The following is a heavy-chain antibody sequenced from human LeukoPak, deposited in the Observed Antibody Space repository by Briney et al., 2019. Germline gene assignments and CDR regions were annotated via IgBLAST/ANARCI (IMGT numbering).Heavy chain of an antibody. D-gene: IGHD3-16*01. CDR2: IYTSGST. Sequence: KPSETLSLTCTVSGGSISSGSYYWSWIRQPAGKGLEWIGRIYTSGSTNYNPSLKSRVTISVDTSKNQFSLKLSSVTAADTAVYYCARHNWGTDAFDIWGQGTMVTVSS. J-gene: IGHJ3*02. CDR1: GGSISSGSYY. CDR3: ARHNWGTDAFDI. V-gene: IGHV4-61*02.